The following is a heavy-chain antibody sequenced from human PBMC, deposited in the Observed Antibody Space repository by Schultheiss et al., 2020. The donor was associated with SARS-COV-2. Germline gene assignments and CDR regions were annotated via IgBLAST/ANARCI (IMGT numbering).Heavy chain of an antibody. CDR2: IWYDGSNK. D-gene: IGHD3-10*01. V-gene: IGHV3-33*08. CDR1: GFTFSSYW. J-gene: IGHJ4*02. CDR3: ASTRITSGYYFDY. Sequence: GESLKISCAASGFTFSSYWMSWVRQAPGKGLEWVAVIWYDGSNKYYVDSVKGRFTISRDNSKNTLYLQMNSLRAEDTAVYYCASTRITSGYYFDYWGQGTLVTVSS.